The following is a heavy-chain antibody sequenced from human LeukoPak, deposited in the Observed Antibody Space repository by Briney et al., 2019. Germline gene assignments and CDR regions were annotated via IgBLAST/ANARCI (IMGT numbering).Heavy chain of an antibody. CDR2: ISYDGSNK. CDR1: GSNISDFW. J-gene: IGHJ4*02. Sequence: GGSLRLSCAAAGSNISDFWMTWVRHAPGKGLEWGAVISYDGSNKYYADSVKGRFTISRDNSNNALYLQMNRPSAEDPAVYYCARGYYYDSSGYCFDYWRQGTLVTVSS. V-gene: IGHV3-30*03. CDR3: ARGYYYDSSGYCFDY. D-gene: IGHD3-22*01.